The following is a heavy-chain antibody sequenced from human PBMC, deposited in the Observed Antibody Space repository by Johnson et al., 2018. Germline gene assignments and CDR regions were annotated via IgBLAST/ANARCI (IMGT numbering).Heavy chain of an antibody. CDR1: GFTFSNTW. V-gene: IGHV3-15*07. CDR2: IKSKTDGGTT. J-gene: IGHJ3*02. Sequence: VQLVESGGGLVQPGGSLRLSCAASGFTFSNTWMNWVRQAPGKGLEWVGRIKSKTDGGTTDYAAPVKGRFTISRDDSKNTVYVQMNSLKTEDTAVYYCTTDLAMIGGDIWGQGTMVTVSS. D-gene: IGHD3-22*01. CDR3: TTDLAMIGGDI.